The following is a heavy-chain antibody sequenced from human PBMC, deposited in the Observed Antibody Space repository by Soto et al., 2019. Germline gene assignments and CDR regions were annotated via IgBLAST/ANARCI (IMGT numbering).Heavy chain of an antibody. D-gene: IGHD4-17*01. J-gene: IGHJ5*02. CDR3: ARVSDDYGGNLVGLLDP. V-gene: IGHV1-69*13. CDR2: IIPIFGTA. Sequence: SVKVSCNASGGTFSSYAISWVRQAPGQGLEWMGGIIPIFGTANYAQKFQGRVTITADESTSTAYMELSSLRSEDTAVYSCARVSDDYGGNLVGLLDPWGQGILVTVSS. CDR1: GGTFSSYA.